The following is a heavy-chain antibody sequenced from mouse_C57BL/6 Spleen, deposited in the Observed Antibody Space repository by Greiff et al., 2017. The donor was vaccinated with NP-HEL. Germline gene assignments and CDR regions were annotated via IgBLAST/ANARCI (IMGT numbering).Heavy chain of an antibody. V-gene: IGHV1-52*01. CDR2: IDPSDSET. Sequence: QVQLQQPGAELVRPGSSVKLSCKASGYTFTSYWMHWVKQRTIQGLEWIGNIDPSDSETHYTQKFKDKATLTVDKSSSTAYMPLSSLTSEDSGVCYCARAPEYAMDCWGKGTSVTVAS. J-gene: IGHJ4*01. CDR3: ARAPEYAMDC. CDR1: GYTFTSYW.